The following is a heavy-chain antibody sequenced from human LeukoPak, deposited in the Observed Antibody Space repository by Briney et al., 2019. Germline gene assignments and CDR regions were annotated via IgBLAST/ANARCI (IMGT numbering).Heavy chain of an antibody. CDR2: IYYSGST. J-gene: IGHJ5*02. V-gene: IGHV4-39*01. CDR1: GGSISSSSYY. D-gene: IGHD3-3*01. CDR3: ATEYDFWNGYPSITGFDP. Sequence: SETLSLTCTVSGGSISSSSYYWGWIRQPPGKGLEWIGSIYYSGSTYYNPSLKSRVTISVDTSKNQFSLKLSSVTAADTAVYYCATEYDFWNGYPSITGFDPWGQGALVTVSS.